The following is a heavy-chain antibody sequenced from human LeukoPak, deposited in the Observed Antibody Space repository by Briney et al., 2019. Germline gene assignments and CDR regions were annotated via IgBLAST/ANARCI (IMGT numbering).Heavy chain of an antibody. J-gene: IGHJ5*02. D-gene: IGHD2-2*01. CDR2: ISSSSSTI. CDR3: ANGVPAALWWFDP. CDR1: GFTFSSYS. V-gene: IGHV3-48*01. Sequence: PGGSLRLSCAASGFTFSSYSMNWLRQAPGKGLEWVSYISSSSSTIYYTDSVKGRFTISRDNAKNSLYLQRNSLRAEDTAVYYCANGVPAALWWFDPWGQGNLVSVSS.